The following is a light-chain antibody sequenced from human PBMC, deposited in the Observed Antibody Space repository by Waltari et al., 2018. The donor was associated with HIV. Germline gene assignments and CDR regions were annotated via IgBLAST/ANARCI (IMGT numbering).Light chain of an antibody. Sequence: IVLTQSPAALSVFPGQRATLSCRTSPSVGRSLAWYQQKPGQSPRLLVYGASTRATGVPARFSGDGSGTSFTLTISSLQPEDFAVYYCQYYNTWPPMYTFGQGTKLEIK. CDR1: PSVGRS. J-gene: IGKJ2*01. V-gene: IGKV3-15*01. CDR2: GAS. CDR3: QYYNTWPPMYT.